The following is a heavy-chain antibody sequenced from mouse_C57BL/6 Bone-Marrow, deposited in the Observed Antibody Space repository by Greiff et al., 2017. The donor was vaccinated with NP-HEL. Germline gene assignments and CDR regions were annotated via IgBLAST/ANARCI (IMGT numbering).Heavy chain of an antibody. D-gene: IGHD1-1*01. CDR1: GFNIKDDY. V-gene: IGHV14-4*01. J-gene: IGHJ3*01. CDR3: TTPDYYGSSYDWFAY. CDR2: IDPENGDT. Sequence: VQLQQSGAELVRPGASVKLSCTASGFNIKDDYMHWVKQRPEQGLEWIGWIDPENGDTEYAAKFQGKATITADTSSNTAYLQLSSLTSEDTAVYYCTTPDYYGSSYDWFAYWGQGTLVTVSA.